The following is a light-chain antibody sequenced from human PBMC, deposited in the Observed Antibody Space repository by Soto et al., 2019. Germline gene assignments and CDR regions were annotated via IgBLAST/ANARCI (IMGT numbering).Light chain of an antibody. CDR1: SSNIGADYD. CDR3: QYYDSRMRFV. Sequence: QPVLTQPPSVSGAPGQRVTFSCTGTSSNIGADYDVHWYQQLPGTAPKLLIYGNINRPSGVPDRFSGSKSGASAALAITGLQAEDEDDYYCQYYDSRMRFVFGTGTKLTVL. J-gene: IGLJ1*01. V-gene: IGLV1-40*01. CDR2: GNI.